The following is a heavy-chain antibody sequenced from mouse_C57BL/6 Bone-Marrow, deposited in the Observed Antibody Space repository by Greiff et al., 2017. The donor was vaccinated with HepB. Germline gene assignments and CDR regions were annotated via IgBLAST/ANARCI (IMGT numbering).Heavy chain of an antibody. CDR1: GFNIKDYY. CDR3: TTAGGVLHYYAMDY. Sequence: EVQLKESGAELVRPGASVKLSCTASGFNIKDYYMHWVKQRPEQGLEWIGRIDPEDGDTEYAPKFQGKATMTADTSSNTAYLQLSSLTSEDTAVYYCTTAGGVLHYYAMDYWGQGTSVTVSS. D-gene: IGHD4-1*01. J-gene: IGHJ4*01. V-gene: IGHV14-1*01. CDR2: IDPEDGDT.